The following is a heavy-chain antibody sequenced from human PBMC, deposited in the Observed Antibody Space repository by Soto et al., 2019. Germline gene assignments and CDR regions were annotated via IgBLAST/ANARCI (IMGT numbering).Heavy chain of an antibody. D-gene: IGHD5-18*01. V-gene: IGHV3-53*01. J-gene: IGHJ4*02. CDR3: ARVGPGYSYGYFDY. Sequence: GGSLRLSCAASGFTVSSNYMSWVRQAPGKGLEWVSVIYSGGSTYYADSVKGRFTISRDNSKNTLYLQMNSLRAEDTAVYYCARVGPGYSYGYFDYWGQGTLVTVSS. CDR1: GFTVSSNY. CDR2: IYSGGST.